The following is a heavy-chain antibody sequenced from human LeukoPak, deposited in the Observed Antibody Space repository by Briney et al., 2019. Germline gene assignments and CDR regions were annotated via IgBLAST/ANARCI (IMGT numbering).Heavy chain of an antibody. V-gene: IGHV4-34*01. D-gene: IGHD2-21*01. CDR1: GGSFSGYY. CDR3: ARNGAYCGGDYYSDY. J-gene: IGHJ4*02. Sequence: PSETLSLTCAVYGGSFSGYYWSWIRQPPGKGLEWIGEINHSGSTNYNPSLKSRVTISVDTSENQFSLKLSSVAAADTAVYYCARNGAYCGGDYYSDYWGQGTLVTVSS. CDR2: INHSGST.